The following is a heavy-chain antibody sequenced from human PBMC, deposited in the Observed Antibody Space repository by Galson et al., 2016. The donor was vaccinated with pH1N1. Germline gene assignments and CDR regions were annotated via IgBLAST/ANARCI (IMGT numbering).Heavy chain of an antibody. J-gene: IGHJ5*02. D-gene: IGHD2-2*01. CDR1: GGSISGYF. Sequence: LSLTCTLSGGSISGYFWSWIRQPPGKGLEWIGHVYDGVATDYNTSLKSRVTISIDTSKRQLFLNLTSVTAADTAVYYCARGLWDCTSINCYARTKSYFDPWGQGTRVTVSS. CDR3: ARGLWDCTSINCYARTKSYFDP. CDR2: VYDGVAT. V-gene: IGHV4-59*01.